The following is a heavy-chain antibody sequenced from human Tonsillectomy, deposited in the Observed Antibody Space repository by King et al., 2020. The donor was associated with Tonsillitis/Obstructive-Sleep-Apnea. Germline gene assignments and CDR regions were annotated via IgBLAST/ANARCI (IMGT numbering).Heavy chain of an antibody. CDR3: TGAPDCGGGSCTGLHYCGLGV. V-gene: IGHV3-74*02. J-gene: IGHJ6*02. Sequence: VQLVESGGGLAQPGGSLRLSCAASGFAFSNYWIHWVRQAPGRGLVWVSRINTDGTQTAYADSVRGRFTISRDNAKNTLYLEMNSLRDEDTAIYYCTGAPDCGGGSCTGLHYCGLGVGGRGTTVIVSS. CDR1: GFAFSNYW. D-gene: IGHD2-15*01. CDR2: INTDGTQT.